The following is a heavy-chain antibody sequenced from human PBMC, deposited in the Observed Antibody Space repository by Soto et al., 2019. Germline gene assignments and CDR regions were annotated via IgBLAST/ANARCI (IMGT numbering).Heavy chain of an antibody. CDR2: IYSGGST. D-gene: IGHD6-19*01. J-gene: IGHJ4*02. CDR3: AILAVAGTGPFDY. CDR1: GFPGRSHS. Sequence: AGGSLRLSRAAPGFPGRSHSISWGRHAPGKGLEWVSVIYSGGSTYYADSVKGRVTISRDNSKNMLYLQMNSLRAEDTAVYYCAILAVAGTGPFDYWGQGTLVTVSS. V-gene: IGHV3-66*01.